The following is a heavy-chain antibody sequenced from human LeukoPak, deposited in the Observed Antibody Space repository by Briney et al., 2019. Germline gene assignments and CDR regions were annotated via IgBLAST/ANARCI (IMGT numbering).Heavy chain of an antibody. D-gene: IGHD4-23*01. J-gene: IGHJ4*02. Sequence: KPSETLSLTCTVSGGSISSYYWSWIRQPPGKGLEWIGYIYYSGSTNYNPSLKSRVTISVDTSKNQFSLKLSSVTAADTAVYYCAHIGTGVVDYWGQGTLVTVSS. CDR1: GGSISSYY. V-gene: IGHV4-59*01. CDR3: AHIGTGVVDY. CDR2: IYYSGST.